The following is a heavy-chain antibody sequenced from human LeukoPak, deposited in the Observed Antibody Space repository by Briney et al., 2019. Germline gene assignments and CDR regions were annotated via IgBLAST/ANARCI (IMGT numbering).Heavy chain of an antibody. J-gene: IGHJ3*02. CDR2: IKSDGSST. CDR1: GFTFSNYW. CDR3: AKCPTYDYSAFDI. V-gene: IGHV3-74*01. Sequence: GGSLRLSCAASGFTFSNYWMHWVRQAPGKGPVWVSRIKSDGSSTRFADSVKGRFTISRDKSKNTLYLQVNSLRAEDTAVYYCAKCPTYDYSAFDIWGQGTMVTVSS. D-gene: IGHD3-16*01.